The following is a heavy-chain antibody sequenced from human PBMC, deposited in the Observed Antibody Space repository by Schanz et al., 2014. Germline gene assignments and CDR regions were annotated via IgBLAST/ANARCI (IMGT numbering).Heavy chain of an antibody. CDR1: GGDIGNYY. V-gene: IGHV4-59*08. CDR3: AKFLYDDPS. CDR2: IHQSGGT. J-gene: IGHJ5*02. Sequence: QVQLQESGPGLVKPSKTLSLTCSVSGGDIGNYYWSWIRQPPGKGLEWIGYIHQSGGTNYNPSLKRRVTLLGDPSKNQFSLRLTSLTAADTAVYYCAKFLYDDPSWGQGTLVTVSS. D-gene: IGHD3-3*01.